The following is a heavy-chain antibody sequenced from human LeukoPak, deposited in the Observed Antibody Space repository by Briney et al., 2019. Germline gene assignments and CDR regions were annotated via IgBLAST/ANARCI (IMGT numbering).Heavy chain of an antibody. CDR2: INHSGST. J-gene: IGHJ4*02. CDR3: ARDHIVATSDLGIKKIRLNY. CDR1: GGSFSGYY. D-gene: IGHD5-12*01. Sequence: SETLSLTCAVYGGSFSGYYWSWLRQPPGKGLEWIGEINHSGSTNYNPSLKSRVTISVDTSKNQFSLKLSSVTAADTAVYYCARDHIVATSDLGIKKIRLNYWGQGTLVTVSS. V-gene: IGHV4-34*01.